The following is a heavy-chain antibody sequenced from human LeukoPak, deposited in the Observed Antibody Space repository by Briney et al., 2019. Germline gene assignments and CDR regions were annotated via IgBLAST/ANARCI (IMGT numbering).Heavy chain of an antibody. V-gene: IGHV4-4*02. J-gene: IGHJ4*02. Sequence: PSGTLSLTCAVSGGSISLSNWWNWVRQSPGKGLEWIGEIYHRGSTNYNPSLKSRVTISVDTSKNQFSLKLSSVTAADTAVYYCARSLGYYDSGGYQESSIFDYWGQGTLVTVSS. D-gene: IGHD3-22*01. CDR1: GGSISLSNW. CDR2: IYHRGST. CDR3: ARSLGYYDSGGYQESSIFDY.